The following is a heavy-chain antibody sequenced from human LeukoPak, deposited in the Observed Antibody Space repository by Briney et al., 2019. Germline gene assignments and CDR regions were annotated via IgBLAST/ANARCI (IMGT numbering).Heavy chain of an antibody. V-gene: IGHV4-59*08. D-gene: IGHD5/OR15-5a*01. CDR1: GASFTNYY. J-gene: IGHJ5*02. CDR3: ASLMSPGWFDP. CDR2: SSYNGNT. Sequence: SETLSLTCTVSGASFTNYYWSWIRQPPGQGLEWIGFSSYNGNTNYNPSLKSRVTISVDMSKNQFSLKMRSVTAADTAVYYCASLMSPGWFDPWGQGTLVTVSS.